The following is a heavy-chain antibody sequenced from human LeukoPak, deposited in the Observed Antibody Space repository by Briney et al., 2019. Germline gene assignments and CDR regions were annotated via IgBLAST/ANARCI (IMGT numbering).Heavy chain of an antibody. D-gene: IGHD7-27*01. CDR1: GFTFSSYA. V-gene: IGHV3-30*04. J-gene: IGHJ4*02. CDR2: ISYDGRKK. Sequence: PGGSLRLSCAASGFTFSSYAMHCVRQAPGKGLDWVAVISYDGRKKFHANSVKGRFTISRDNSQHTLYLQMNSLSVEDTAVYYCVRERGNWGLDEWGQGTLVSVSS. CDR3: VRERGNWGLDE.